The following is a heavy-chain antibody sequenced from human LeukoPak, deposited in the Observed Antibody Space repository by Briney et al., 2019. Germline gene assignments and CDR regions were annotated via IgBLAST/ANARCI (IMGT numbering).Heavy chain of an antibody. CDR3: AILAARARGRDY. CDR2: IYSGGST. D-gene: IGHD6-6*01. CDR1: GFTFSSNY. Sequence: GGSLRLSCAASGFTFSSNYMSWVRQAPGKGLEGVSLIYSGGSTYYSDSVKGRFTISRDNSKNKLYLQMNSLSAEDTAVYYCAILAARARGRDYWGQGTLVSVSS. J-gene: IGHJ4*02. V-gene: IGHV3-53*01.